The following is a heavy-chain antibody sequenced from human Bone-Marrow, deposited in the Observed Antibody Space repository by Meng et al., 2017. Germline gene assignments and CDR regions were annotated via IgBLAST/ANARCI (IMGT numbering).Heavy chain of an antibody. D-gene: IGHD3-22*01. V-gene: IGHV4-34*01. CDR3: ARVGVVVITPNWFDP. CDR1: GGSFSGYY. Sequence: AQLQRWCACLLKPSDTLSLTSAVYGGSFSGYYWSWIRQPPGKGLEWIGEINHSGSTNYNPSLKSRVTISVDTSKNQFSLKLSSVTAADTAVYYCARVGVVVITPNWFDPWGQGTLVTVSS. J-gene: IGHJ5*02. CDR2: INHSGST.